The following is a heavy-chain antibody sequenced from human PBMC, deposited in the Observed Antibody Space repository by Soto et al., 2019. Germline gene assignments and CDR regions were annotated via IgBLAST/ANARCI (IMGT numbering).Heavy chain of an antibody. CDR3: ARVNSGGGQTFGLYFDL. V-gene: IGHV1-69*01. Sequence: QVQLVQSGAEVKKPGSSVKVSCTASGGTFSSYAISWVRQAPGQGLAWMGGIIPIFGTANYEQKFQGRVTITADESTSTAYMELSSLRSEDTAVYYCARVNSGGGQTFGLYFDLWGRGTLVTVSS. J-gene: IGHJ2*01. CDR2: IIPIFGTA. D-gene: IGHD3-16*01. CDR1: GGTFSSYA.